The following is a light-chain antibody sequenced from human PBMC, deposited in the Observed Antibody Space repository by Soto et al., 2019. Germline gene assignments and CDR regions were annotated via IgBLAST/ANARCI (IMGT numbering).Light chain of an antibody. Sequence: PGARATVSCRASQSVSSNSLAWFQQKPGQAPRLLIFGASSRATGIPDRFSGSGSGTDFTLTISRLEPEDFAVYYCQHYGTSPWTFGQGTKVEIK. V-gene: IGKV3-20*01. J-gene: IGKJ1*01. CDR2: GAS. CDR1: QSVSSNS. CDR3: QHYGTSPWT.